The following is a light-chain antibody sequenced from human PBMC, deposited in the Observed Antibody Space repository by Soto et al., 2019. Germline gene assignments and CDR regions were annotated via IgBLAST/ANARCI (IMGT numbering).Light chain of an antibody. Sequence: AIQMTQSPSSLSASVGDRVTITCRASQDIRNDLGWYQQKPGKAPKILIYGTSSLESGVPSRFSGSGSGTDFSLTISSLQPEDSATYYCLQDYNFPWTFGQGTKVEIK. CDR3: LQDYNFPWT. J-gene: IGKJ1*01. V-gene: IGKV1-6*01. CDR2: GTS. CDR1: QDIRND.